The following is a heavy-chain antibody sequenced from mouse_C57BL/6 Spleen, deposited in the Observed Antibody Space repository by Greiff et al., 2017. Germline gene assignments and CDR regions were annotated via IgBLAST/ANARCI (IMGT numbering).Heavy chain of an antibody. D-gene: IGHD2-3*01. CDR2: IYPGDGDT. CDR3: AGGYDGPPMDY. J-gene: IGHJ4*01. V-gene: IGHV1-82*01. CDR1: GYAFSSSW. Sequence: QVQLQQSGPELVKPGASVKISCKASGYAFSSSWMNWVKQRPGKGLEWIGRIYPGDGDTNYNGKFKGKATLTADKSSSTAYMQLSSLTSEDSAVYFCAGGYDGPPMDYWGQGTSVTVAS.